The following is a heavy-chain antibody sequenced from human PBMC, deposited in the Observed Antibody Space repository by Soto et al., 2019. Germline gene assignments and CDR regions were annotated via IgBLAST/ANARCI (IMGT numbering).Heavy chain of an antibody. D-gene: IGHD3-10*01. J-gene: IGHJ4*02. V-gene: IGHV3-33*01. CDR3: ARDSRSGSYLDY. Sequence: GGSLRLSCAASGFTFSSYGMHWVRQAPGKGLEWVAVIWYDGSNKYYADSVKGRFTISRDNSKNTLYLQMNSLRAEGTAVYYCARDSRSGSYLDYWGQGTLVTVSS. CDR1: GFTFSSYG. CDR2: IWYDGSNK.